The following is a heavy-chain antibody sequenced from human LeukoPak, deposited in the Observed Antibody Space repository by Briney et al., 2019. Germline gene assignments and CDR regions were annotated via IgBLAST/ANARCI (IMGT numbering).Heavy chain of an antibody. D-gene: IGHD2-2*01. Sequence: SETLSLTCTVSGGSISTYYWSWIRQPPGKGLEWIGYVYYSGSTNYNPSLMGRVTMSVDTSKKQFSLKLSSVTAADTAVYYCAKGSSTTCPCYRDHWGQGTLVTVSS. CDR2: VYYSGST. V-gene: IGHV4-59*01. J-gene: IGHJ4*02. CDR3: AKGSSTTCPCYRDH. CDR1: GGSISTYY.